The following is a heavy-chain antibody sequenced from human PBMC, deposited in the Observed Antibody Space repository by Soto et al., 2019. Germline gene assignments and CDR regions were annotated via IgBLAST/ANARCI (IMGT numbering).Heavy chain of an antibody. Sequence: GASVKVSCKASGYTFTSYDINWVRQATGQGLEWMGWMNPNSGNTGYAQRFQGRVTMTRNTSISTAYMELSSLRSEDTAVYYCARGGTDCSGGSCYSSVANWFDPWGQGTLVTVSS. CDR1: GYTFTSYD. CDR3: ARGGTDCSGGSCYSSVANWFDP. D-gene: IGHD2-15*01. CDR2: MNPNSGNT. J-gene: IGHJ5*02. V-gene: IGHV1-8*01.